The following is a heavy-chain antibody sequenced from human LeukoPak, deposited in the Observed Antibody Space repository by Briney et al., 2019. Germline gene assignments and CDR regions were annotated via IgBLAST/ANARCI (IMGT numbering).Heavy chain of an antibody. CDR1: RGSISGDY. CDR2: IYTSGTT. Sequence: NTSETLSPTCTVSRGSISGDYWSWIRQPAGKGLEWIGLIYTSGTTNYNPSLKSRVTMSLDTSKNQFSLKLSSVTAADTAVYYCAKVFHDWGQGTMVTVSS. CDR3: AKVFHD. J-gene: IGHJ3*01. V-gene: IGHV4-4*07.